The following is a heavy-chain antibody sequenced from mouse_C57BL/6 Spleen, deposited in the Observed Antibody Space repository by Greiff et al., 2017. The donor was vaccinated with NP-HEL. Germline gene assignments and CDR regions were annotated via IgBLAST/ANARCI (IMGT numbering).Heavy chain of an antibody. CDR1: GYTFTDYY. V-gene: IGHV1-26*01. Sequence: VQLQQSGPELVKPGASVKISCKASGYTFTDYYMNWVKQSHGKSLEWIGDINPNNGGTSYNQKFKGKATLTVDKSSSTAYMELRSLTSEDSAVYYCAREGAQAFDYWGQGTTLTVSS. CDR2: INPNNGGT. D-gene: IGHD3-2*02. J-gene: IGHJ2*01. CDR3: AREGAQAFDY.